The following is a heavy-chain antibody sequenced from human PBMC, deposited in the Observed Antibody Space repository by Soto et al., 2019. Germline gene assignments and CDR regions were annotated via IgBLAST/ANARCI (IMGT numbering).Heavy chain of an antibody. D-gene: IGHD2-21*01. CDR1: GFTFSESA. CDR2: IRNKDNNYAT. Sequence: GGSLRLSCAASGFTFSESAMHWVRQASGKGLEWVGRIRNKDNNYATAYTASVKGSFTISRDDSKNTVYLQMNSPKIDDTAVYYCTSRRDWTAVSPFHYCGMGILVSVSS. J-gene: IGHJ4*02. V-gene: IGHV3-73*01. CDR3: TSRRDWTAVSPFHY.